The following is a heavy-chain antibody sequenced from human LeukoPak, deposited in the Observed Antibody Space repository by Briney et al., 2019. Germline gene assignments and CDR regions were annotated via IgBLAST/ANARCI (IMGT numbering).Heavy chain of an antibody. CDR1: GGSFSTYY. CDR2: IHLGGLT. V-gene: IGHV4-59*08. CDR3: ARHDAGIAARPFDN. D-gene: IGHD6-6*01. Sequence: PSETLSLTGTVFGGSFSTYYWSWIRRPPGKGLEWIAYIHLGGLTNYNPSLTSRITLSVDTSKYQFSLNLSSVTGPDTAVYFCARHDAGIAARPFDNWGQGILVTASS. J-gene: IGHJ4*02.